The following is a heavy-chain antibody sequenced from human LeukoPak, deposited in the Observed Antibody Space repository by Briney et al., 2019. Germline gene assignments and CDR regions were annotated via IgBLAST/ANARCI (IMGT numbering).Heavy chain of an antibody. Sequence: SETLSLTCTVSGGSVSSSTYYWGWIRQPPGKGLEWIGSIYYSVSTYYNPSLKSRVTISVDTSKNQFSLKLSSVTAADTAVYYCARQMALYIVVVPAASDYWGRGTLVTVSS. D-gene: IGHD2-2*01. CDR3: ARQMALYIVVVPAASDY. CDR2: IYYSVST. V-gene: IGHV4-39*01. J-gene: IGHJ4*02. CDR1: GGSVSSSTYY.